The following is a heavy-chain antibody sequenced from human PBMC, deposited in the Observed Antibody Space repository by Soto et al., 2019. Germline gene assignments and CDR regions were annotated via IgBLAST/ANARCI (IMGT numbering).Heavy chain of an antibody. V-gene: IGHV3-49*04. CDR2: IRSEAYGGAA. CDR1: GFTFRDYA. J-gene: IGHJ6*02. D-gene: IGHD2-8*01. Sequence: GGSLRLSCTASGFTFRDYAVSWVRQAPGKGLEWVGFIRSEAYGGAAEYAASVKDRFTISRDDSKSIAYLQMNSLKTEDTAVYYCTRRYCTNGICFSANGMDVWGRGTTVTVS. CDR3: TRRYCTNGICFSANGMDV.